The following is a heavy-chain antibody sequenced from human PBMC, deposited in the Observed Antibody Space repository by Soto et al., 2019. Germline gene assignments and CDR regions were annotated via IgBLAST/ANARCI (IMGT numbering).Heavy chain of an antibody. CDR2: IYYSGST. Sequence: SETLSLTCTVSGGSVSSGSYYWSWIRQPPGKGLEWIGYIYYSGSTNYNPSLKSRVNISVDTSKNQFSLKLSSVTAADTAVYYCALRLRGGWFDTWGQGTMVTVSS. V-gene: IGHV4-61*01. CDR3: ALRLRGGWFDT. D-gene: IGHD3-3*01. CDR1: GGSVSSGSYY. J-gene: IGHJ5*02.